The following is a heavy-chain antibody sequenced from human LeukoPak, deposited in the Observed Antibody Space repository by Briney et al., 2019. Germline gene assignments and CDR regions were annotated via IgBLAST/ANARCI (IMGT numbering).Heavy chain of an antibody. J-gene: IGHJ4*02. V-gene: IGHV3-30*02. Sequence: GGSLRLSCAASGFIFNTYGMHWVRQAPGKGLEWVAVIWFDGSIKYYADSVKGRFTISRDNSKNTLYLQMNSLRAEDTAVYYCAKDQSGSLDYWGQGTLVTVSS. D-gene: IGHD1-26*01. CDR1: GFIFNTYG. CDR2: IWFDGSIK. CDR3: AKDQSGSLDY.